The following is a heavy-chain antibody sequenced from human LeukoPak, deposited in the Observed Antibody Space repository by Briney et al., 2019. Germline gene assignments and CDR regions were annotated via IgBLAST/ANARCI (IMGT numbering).Heavy chain of an antibody. D-gene: IGHD2-15*01. CDR3: AREVVVVVAAKGWFDP. J-gene: IGHJ5*02. CDR2: INPSGGST. Sequence: PGGSLRLSCAASGFTFSSYAMHWVRQAPGQGLEWMGIINPSGGSTSYAQKFQGGVTMTRDTSTSTVYMELSSLRSEDTAVYYCAREVVVVVAAKGWFDPWGQGTLVTVSS. CDR1: GFTFSSYA. V-gene: IGHV1-46*01.